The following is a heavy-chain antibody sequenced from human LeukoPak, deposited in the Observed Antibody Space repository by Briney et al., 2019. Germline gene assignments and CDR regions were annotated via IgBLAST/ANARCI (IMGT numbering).Heavy chain of an antibody. CDR2: ISSSSSYI. CDR1: GFTFSSYS. Sequence: PGGSLRLSCAASGFTFSSYSMNWVRQAPGKGLEWVSSISSSSSYIYYADSVKGRFTISRDNAKNSLYLQMNSLRAEDTAVYYCARGGLGTTMLVVVTKDAFDIWGQGTMVTVSS. D-gene: IGHD3-22*01. J-gene: IGHJ3*02. V-gene: IGHV3-21*01. CDR3: ARGGLGTTMLVVVTKDAFDI.